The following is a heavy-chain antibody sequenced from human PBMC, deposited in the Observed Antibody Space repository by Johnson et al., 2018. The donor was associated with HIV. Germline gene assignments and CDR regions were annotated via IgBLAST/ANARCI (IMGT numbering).Heavy chain of an antibody. CDR2: IYSGAPP. D-gene: IGHD2-15*01. V-gene: IGHV3-66*02. J-gene: IGHJ3*02. CDR1: GFTFSSIY. Sequence: VQLVESGGGLVQPGGSLRLSCAASGFTFSSIYMGWVRQAPGKGLAWVSFIYSGAPPYYADSVMGRFTVSSDSPKTTLYLQMKSLRPEDTAVYFCAKEDCSVVLCSDDAFHIWGQGTMVTLSS. CDR3: AKEDCSVVLCSDDAFHI.